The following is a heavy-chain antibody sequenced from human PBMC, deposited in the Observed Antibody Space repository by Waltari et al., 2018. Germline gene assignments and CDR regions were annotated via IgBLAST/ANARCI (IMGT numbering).Heavy chain of an antibody. CDR2: IYYSGTT. D-gene: IGHD3-3*01. CDR3: ARQLRFVDWIPRYFDS. V-gene: IGHV4-39*01. J-gene: IGHJ4*02. Sequence: QMELQESGPRLVKPSETLSLTCNVSGDSISGSRNYWAWLRQPPGKNLQWIGSIYYSGTTYYNPSLKGRFAISVDTSRNQFSLNVNSVTAADTGTYYCARQLRFVDWIPRYFDSWGRGTLATVSS. CDR1: GDSISGSRNY.